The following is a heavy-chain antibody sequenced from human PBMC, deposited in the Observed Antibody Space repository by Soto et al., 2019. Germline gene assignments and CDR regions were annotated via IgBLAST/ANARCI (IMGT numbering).Heavy chain of an antibody. D-gene: IGHD2-21*02. CDR3: TLHIVVVSSVHNYFNH. CDR1: GFTFSNAW. CDR2: IKSKTDGETT. Sequence: EVQLVDSGGGMVKPGGSLTLSCAASGFTFSNAWMSWVRQAPGKGLEWVGRIKSKTDGETTDYAAPVKGRFTISRDDSKNTMYLQMNSLQIEDTAVYYCTLHIVVVSSVHNYFNHWGKGTLVTVSS. J-gene: IGHJ4*02. V-gene: IGHV3-15*01.